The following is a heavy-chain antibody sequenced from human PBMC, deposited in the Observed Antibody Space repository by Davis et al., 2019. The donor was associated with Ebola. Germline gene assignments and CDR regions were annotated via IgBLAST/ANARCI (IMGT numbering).Heavy chain of an antibody. CDR3: AKDRTSSSAFEY. V-gene: IGHV3-23*01. J-gene: IGHJ4*02. CDR2: IRGSGGST. Sequence: GGSLRLSCAASGFTFSSYAMSWVRHAPGKGLEWVSAIRGSGGSTYYADSVKGRFTISRTNSKNTLYLQMNRQRAEDTAVYYCAKDRTSSSAFEYWGQGTLVTVSS. D-gene: IGHD6-13*01. CDR1: GFTFSSYA.